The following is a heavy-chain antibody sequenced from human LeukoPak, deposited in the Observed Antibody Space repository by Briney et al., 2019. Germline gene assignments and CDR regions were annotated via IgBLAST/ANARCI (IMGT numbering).Heavy chain of an antibody. V-gene: IGHV1-69*13. Sequence: SVKVSCKASGGTFSSYAISWVRQAPGQGLEWMGGIIPIFGTANYAQKFQGRVTITADESTSTAYMELSSLRSEDTAVYYCARGGYDILTGSPQGFDPWGQGTLVTVSS. J-gene: IGHJ5*02. CDR1: GGTFSSYA. CDR2: IIPIFGTA. CDR3: ARGGYDILTGSPQGFDP. D-gene: IGHD3-9*01.